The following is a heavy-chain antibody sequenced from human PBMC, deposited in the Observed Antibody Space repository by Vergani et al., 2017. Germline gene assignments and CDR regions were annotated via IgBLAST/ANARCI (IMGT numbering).Heavy chain of an antibody. CDR2: IKQDGSEK. V-gene: IGHV3-7*03. CDR3: TRDRDYYYMDV. J-gene: IGHJ6*03. CDR1: GFTFSSYW. Sequence: EVQLVESGGGLVQPGGSLRLSCAASGFTFSSYWMSWVRQAPGKGLEWVANIKQDGSEKYYVDSVKGRFTISRDNAKNSLYLQMNSLKTEDTAVYYCTRDRDYYYMDVWGKGTTVTVSS.